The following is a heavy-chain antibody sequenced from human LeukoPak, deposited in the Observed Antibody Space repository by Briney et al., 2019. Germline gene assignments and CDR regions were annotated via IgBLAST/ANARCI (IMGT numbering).Heavy chain of an antibody. V-gene: IGHV3-9*01. D-gene: IGHD2-2*01. Sequence: QAGGSLRLSCAASGFTFDDYAMHWVRQAPGKGLEWVSGISWNSGKIGYADSVKGRFTISRDDAKNSLFLQMNSLRAEDTALYYCAKDYCSSTTCYYNYWGQGTLVTVSS. CDR3: AKDYCSSTTCYYNY. CDR2: ISWNSGKI. CDR1: GFTFDDYA. J-gene: IGHJ4*02.